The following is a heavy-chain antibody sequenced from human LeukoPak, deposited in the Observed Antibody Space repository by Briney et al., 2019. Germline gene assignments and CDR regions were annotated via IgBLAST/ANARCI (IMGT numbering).Heavy chain of an antibody. CDR1: GGSISNGDHY. Sequence: SETLSLTCTVSGGSISNGDHYWSWIRQHPGKGLERIGHIYYSGSTYYNPSLKSRGIISVETSKKQFSLKLSSVTAADTAVYYCARIVAGSNYYFDYWGQGTLVTVSS. CDR3: ARIVAGSNYYFDY. D-gene: IGHD3-22*01. CDR2: IYYSGST. J-gene: IGHJ4*02. V-gene: IGHV4-31*03.